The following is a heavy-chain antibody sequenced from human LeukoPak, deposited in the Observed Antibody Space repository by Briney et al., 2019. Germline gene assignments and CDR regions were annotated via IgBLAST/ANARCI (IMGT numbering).Heavy chain of an antibody. J-gene: IGHJ4*02. D-gene: IGHD3-22*01. CDR3: ASYYYDSSVLDY. V-gene: IGHV4-39*07. Sequence: SQTLSLTCTVSGGFISSRSYYWGWIRQPPGKGLEWIGSISYSGSTYYDPSLKSRVTISVDTSKNQFFLKLSSVTAADTALYYCASYYYDSSVLDYWGQGTLVTVSS. CDR2: ISYSGST. CDR1: GGFISSRSYY.